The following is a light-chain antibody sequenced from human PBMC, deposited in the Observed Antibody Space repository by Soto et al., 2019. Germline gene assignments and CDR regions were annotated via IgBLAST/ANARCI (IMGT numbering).Light chain of an antibody. J-gene: IGLJ1*01. CDR1: SSDVGSYNL. Sequence: QSVLTQPASVSGSPGQSITISCTGTSSDVGSYNLVSWYQQHPGKAPKLMIYEGSKRPSGVSNRFSGSKSGNTASLTISELQAEDEADYYCCSYAGSSTPYVFGTGTKVTV. CDR3: CSYAGSSTPYV. CDR2: EGS. V-gene: IGLV2-23*01.